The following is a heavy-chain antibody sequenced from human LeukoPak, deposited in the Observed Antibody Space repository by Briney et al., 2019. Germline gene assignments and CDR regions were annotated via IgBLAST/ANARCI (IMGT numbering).Heavy chain of an antibody. CDR2: ISSNGGST. D-gene: IGHD6-19*01. V-gene: IGHV3-64D*06. CDR3: VKDKTPYSSGWPVIFDY. Sequence: PGGSLRLSCSASGFTFSSYAMHWVRQAPGKGLEYVSAISSNGGSTYYADSGKGRFTISRDNSKNTLYLQMSSLRAEDTAVYYCVKDKTPYSSGWPVIFDYWGQGTLVTVSS. J-gene: IGHJ4*02. CDR1: GFTFSSYA.